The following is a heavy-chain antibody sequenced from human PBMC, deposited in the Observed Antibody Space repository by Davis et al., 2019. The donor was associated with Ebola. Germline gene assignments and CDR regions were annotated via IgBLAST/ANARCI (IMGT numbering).Heavy chain of an antibody. V-gene: IGHV3-23*01. Sequence: GGPLRPPCSAPGSIFSTYVMSWVRQAPGKGLEWVSTYGTIADTYYADSVKGRFTISRDNSKNTLYLQMNGLRVEDTAIYYCAKDNRNIWSEVWGQGTMVTVSS. J-gene: IGHJ3*01. CDR3: AKDNRNIWSEV. CDR2: GTIADT. D-gene: IGHD2/OR15-2a*01. CDR1: GSIFSTYV.